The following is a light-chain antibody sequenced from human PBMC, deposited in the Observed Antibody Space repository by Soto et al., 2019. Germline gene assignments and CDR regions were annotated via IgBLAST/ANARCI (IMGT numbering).Light chain of an antibody. V-gene: IGKV3-15*01. Sequence: EIVMTQSPATLSVSPGERATLSCRASQSVSNNLAWYQKKPGQAPRLLIYGASTRTTGIPARFSGSGSGTEFTLNISGLQSEDVACYYCQLYNNGWTFGQGTRVDIK. CDR2: GAS. CDR1: QSVSNN. CDR3: QLYNNGWT. J-gene: IGKJ1*01.